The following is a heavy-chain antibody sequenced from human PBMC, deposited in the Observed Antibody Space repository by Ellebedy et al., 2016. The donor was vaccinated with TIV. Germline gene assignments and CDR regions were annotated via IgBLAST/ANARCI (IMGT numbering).Heavy chain of an antibody. Sequence: AASVKVSCKASGYTFSSYYVHWVRQAPGQGLEWMGMINPFDGSTAYAQEFQGRINMTRDTSTSTVYMELSSLRSEDTAVYFCARDVVLMVYPIPPNPGYFDFWGQGTLVTVSS. CDR1: GYTFSSYY. CDR2: INPFDGST. J-gene: IGHJ4*02. CDR3: ARDVVLMVYPIPPNPGYFDF. V-gene: IGHV1-46*01. D-gene: IGHD2-8*01.